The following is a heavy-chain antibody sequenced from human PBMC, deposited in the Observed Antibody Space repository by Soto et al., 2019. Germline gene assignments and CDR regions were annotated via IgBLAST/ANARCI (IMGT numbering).Heavy chain of an antibody. D-gene: IGHD2-15*01. V-gene: IGHV4-34*01. CDR2: INHSGST. CDR1: GGSFSGYY. Sequence: SETLSLTCAFYGGSFSGYYWSWIRQPPGKGLEWIGEINHSGSTNYNPSLKSRVTISVDTSKNQFSLKLSSVTAADTAVYYCARVRYCSGGSCYRLDYWGQGTLVTVSS. J-gene: IGHJ4*02. CDR3: ARVRYCSGGSCYRLDY.